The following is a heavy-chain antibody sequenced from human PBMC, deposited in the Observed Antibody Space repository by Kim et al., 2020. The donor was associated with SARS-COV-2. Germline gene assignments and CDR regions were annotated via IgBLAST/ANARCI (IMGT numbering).Heavy chain of an antibody. D-gene: IGHD2-15*01. J-gene: IGHJ4*02. CDR1: GFTFSSYA. CDR2: ISNSGENT. CDR3: TKTRGYCSGGSCYSDY. V-gene: IGHV3-23*01. Sequence: GGSLRLSCAASGFTFSSYAMSWVRQAPGKGLEWVSVISNSGENTFYADPVKGRFTISRDNSRNTVFLQMDSLRVEDTAIYYCTKTRGYCSGGSCYSDYWGQGTLVTISS.